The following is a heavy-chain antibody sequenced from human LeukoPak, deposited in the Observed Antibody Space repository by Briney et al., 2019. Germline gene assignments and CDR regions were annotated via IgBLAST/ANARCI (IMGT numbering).Heavy chain of an antibody. Sequence: GGSLRLSCAASGFTVSSNYMSWVRQAPGKGLEWVSVIHSGGSTYYADSVKGRFTISRDNSKNTLYLQMNSLRAEDTAVYYCAKNYIYYHYGMDVWGQGTTVTVS. J-gene: IGHJ6*02. V-gene: IGHV3-53*01. CDR2: IHSGGST. CDR3: AKNYIYYHYGMDV. D-gene: IGHD1-7*01. CDR1: GFTVSSNY.